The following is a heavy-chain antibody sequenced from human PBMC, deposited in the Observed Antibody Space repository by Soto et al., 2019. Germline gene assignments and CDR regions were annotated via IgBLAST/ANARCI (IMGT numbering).Heavy chain of an antibody. V-gene: IGHV3-30-3*01. CDR2: ISYDGSNK. J-gene: IGHJ4*02. Sequence: GGSLRLSCAASGFTFSSYAMHWVRQAPGKGLEWVAVISYDGSNKYYADSVKGRFTISRDNSKNTLYLQMNSLRAEETDVYYGERYTRGYLADYWGQVNLVTVSS. D-gene: IGHD1-26*01. CDR1: GFTFSSYA. CDR3: ERYTRGYLADY.